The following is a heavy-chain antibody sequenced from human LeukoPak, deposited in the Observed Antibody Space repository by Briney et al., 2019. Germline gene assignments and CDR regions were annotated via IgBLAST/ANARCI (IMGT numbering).Heavy chain of an antibody. J-gene: IGHJ4*02. CDR2: IRYDGSNK. Sequence: GGSLRLSCAASGFTFSSYGMHWVRQAPGKGLEWVAFIRYDGSNKYYADSVKGRFTISRDNSKNTLYLQMNSLRAEDTAVYYCAKGHIAVARTGFDYWGQGTLVTVSS. CDR3: AKGHIAVARTGFDY. V-gene: IGHV3-30*02. CDR1: GFTFSSYG. D-gene: IGHD6-19*01.